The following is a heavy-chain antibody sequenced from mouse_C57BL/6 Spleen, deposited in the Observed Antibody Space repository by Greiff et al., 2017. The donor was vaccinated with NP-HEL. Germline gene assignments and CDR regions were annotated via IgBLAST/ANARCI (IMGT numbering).Heavy chain of an antibody. D-gene: IGHD2-1*01. V-gene: IGHV1-69*01. Sequence: QVQLKQPGAELVMPGASVKLSCKASGYTFTSYWMHWVKQRPGQGLEWIGEIDPSDSYTNYNQKFKGKSTLTVDKSSSTAYMQLSSLTSEDSAVYYCARNLLDYWGQGTTLTVSS. CDR3: ARNLLDY. J-gene: IGHJ2*01. CDR2: IDPSDSYT. CDR1: GYTFTSYW.